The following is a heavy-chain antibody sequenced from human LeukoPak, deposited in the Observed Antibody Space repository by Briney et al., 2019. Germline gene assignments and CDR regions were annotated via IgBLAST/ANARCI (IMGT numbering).Heavy chain of an antibody. J-gene: IGHJ3*02. CDR1: GFTFSSYW. Sequence: PGGSLRLSCAASGFTFSSYWMSWVRQAPGKGLEWVANIKQDGSEKYYVDSVKGRFTISRDNAKNSLYLQMNSLRAEDTAVYYCARWHMVATPPDAFDIWGQGTMVTVSS. CDR3: ARWHMVATPPDAFDI. V-gene: IGHV3-7*01. D-gene: IGHD5-12*01. CDR2: IKQDGSEK.